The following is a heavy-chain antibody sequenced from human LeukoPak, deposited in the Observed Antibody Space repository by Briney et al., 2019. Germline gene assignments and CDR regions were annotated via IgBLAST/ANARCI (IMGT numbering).Heavy chain of an antibody. Sequence: SETLSLTCTVSGGSISSSSYYWGWIRQPPGKGLEWIGEINHSGSTNYNPSLKSRVTISVDTSKNQFSLKLSSVTAADTAVYYCARLMSRRYCSSTSCYGLNYYMDVWGKGTTVTVSS. CDR2: INHSGST. V-gene: IGHV4-39*07. CDR1: GGSISSSSYY. D-gene: IGHD2-2*01. CDR3: ARLMSRRYCSSTSCYGLNYYMDV. J-gene: IGHJ6*03.